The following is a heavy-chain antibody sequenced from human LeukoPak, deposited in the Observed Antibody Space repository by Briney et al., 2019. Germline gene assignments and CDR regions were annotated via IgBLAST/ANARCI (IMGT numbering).Heavy chain of an antibody. Sequence: PGGSLRLSCAASGFTFRSYWMSWVRQAPGKGLEWVANTKQDGSEKYYVDSVKGRFTISRDNARNSLYLQMNSLRVEDTAVYYCARTVQLWPNFDYWGQGTLVTVSS. J-gene: IGHJ4*02. D-gene: IGHD5-18*01. CDR1: GFTFRSYW. CDR3: ARTVQLWPNFDY. V-gene: IGHV3-7*01. CDR2: TKQDGSEK.